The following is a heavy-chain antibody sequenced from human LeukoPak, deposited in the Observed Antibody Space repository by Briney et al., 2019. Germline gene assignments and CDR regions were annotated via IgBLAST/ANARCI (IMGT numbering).Heavy chain of an antibody. CDR1: RFIFSIYA. Sequence: PGGSLRLSCAASRFIFSIYAMTWVRQAPGKGLEWVSSISKGDDSTYYADSVKGRFTISRDNSKNTLYLQMNSLRAEDTAVYYCAKDLHSGSYYVFDYWGQGTLVTVSS. J-gene: IGHJ4*02. V-gene: IGHV3-23*01. CDR3: AKDLHSGSYYVFDY. D-gene: IGHD1-26*01. CDR2: ISKGDDST.